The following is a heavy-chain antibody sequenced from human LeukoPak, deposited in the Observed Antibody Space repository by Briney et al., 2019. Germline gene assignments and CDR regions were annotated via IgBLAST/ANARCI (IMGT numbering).Heavy chain of an antibody. D-gene: IGHD6-19*01. J-gene: IGHJ4*02. CDR1: GGSISSGSYY. Sequence: SQTLSLTCTVSGGSISSGSYYWSWIRRPAWKGLEWIGRIYTSGSTNYNPSLKSRVTISVDTSKNQFSLKLSSVTAADTAVYYCARTTPIAVAGNFDYWGQGTLVTVSS. CDR2: IYTSGST. V-gene: IGHV4-61*02. CDR3: ARTTPIAVAGNFDY.